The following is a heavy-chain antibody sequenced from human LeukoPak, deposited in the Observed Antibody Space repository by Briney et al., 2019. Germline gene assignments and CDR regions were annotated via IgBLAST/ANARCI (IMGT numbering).Heavy chain of an antibody. V-gene: IGHV3-30*03. CDR2: ISYDGTNK. D-gene: IGHD3-22*01. CDR3: ARRNYYDSSGLFDY. CDR1: GFTFSSYG. Sequence: GGSLRLSCAASGFTFSSYGIHWVRQAPGKGLEWVAFISYDGTNKYFADSVQGRFTISRDNAKNSLYLQMNSLRAEDTAVYYCARRNYYDSSGLFDYWGQGTLVTVSS. J-gene: IGHJ4*02.